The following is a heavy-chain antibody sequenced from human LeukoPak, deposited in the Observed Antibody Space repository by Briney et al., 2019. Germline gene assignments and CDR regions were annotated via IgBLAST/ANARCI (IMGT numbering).Heavy chain of an antibody. Sequence: GGSLRLSCAASGFTFNNYAMGWVRLAPGKGLEWVSAISVSGASTYYADSVKGRFTISRDNSKNTLSLQMDSLRAEDTAIYYCAKGDLRYPGAFDIWGQGTMVTVSS. CDR3: AKGDLRYPGAFDI. J-gene: IGHJ3*02. V-gene: IGHV3-23*01. CDR1: GFTFNNYA. D-gene: IGHD3-9*01. CDR2: ISVSGAST.